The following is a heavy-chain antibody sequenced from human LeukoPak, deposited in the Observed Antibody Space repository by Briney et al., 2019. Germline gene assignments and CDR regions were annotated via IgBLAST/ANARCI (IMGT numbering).Heavy chain of an antibody. J-gene: IGHJ4*02. Sequence: SETLSLTCAVSGGSFSAFFWRWIRQPPGKGLEWIGDVGHSGSADYNPSLKSRVTVSADPSKNQFSLKLSSVTAADTAVYYCASLALNDYGDYHYWGQGTLVTVSS. CDR1: GGSFSAFF. D-gene: IGHD4-17*01. CDR2: VGHSGSA. V-gene: IGHV4-34*01. CDR3: ASLALNDYGDYHY.